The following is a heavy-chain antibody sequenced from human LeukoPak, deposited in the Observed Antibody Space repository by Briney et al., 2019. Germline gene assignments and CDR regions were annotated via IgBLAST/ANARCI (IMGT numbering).Heavy chain of an antibody. Sequence: SETLSLTCAVYGGSFSGYYWSWIRQPPGKGLEWIGEINHSGSTNYNPSLKSRVAISVDTSKNQFSLKLSSVTAADTAVYYCARGLRVFGVVITTHYYYYGMDVWGQGTTVTVSS. J-gene: IGHJ6*02. CDR1: GGSFSGYY. D-gene: IGHD3-3*01. V-gene: IGHV4-34*01. CDR3: ARGLRVFGVVITTHYYYYGMDV. CDR2: INHSGST.